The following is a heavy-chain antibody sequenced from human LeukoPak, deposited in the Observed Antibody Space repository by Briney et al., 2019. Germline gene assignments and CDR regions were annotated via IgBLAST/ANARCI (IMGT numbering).Heavy chain of an antibody. V-gene: IGHV4-59*01. CDR2: IFYSGNT. J-gene: IGHJ4*02. D-gene: IGHD5-24*01. CDR1: GYSITTYY. Sequence: SETLSLTCTVSGYSITTYYWSWIRQPPGKGLEWIGYIFYSGNTDYNPSLKSRVTISVDTSKNQFSLRLDSVTAADTAVYYCARVFRRDGYFDHWGQGTLVTVSA. CDR3: ARVFRRDGYFDH.